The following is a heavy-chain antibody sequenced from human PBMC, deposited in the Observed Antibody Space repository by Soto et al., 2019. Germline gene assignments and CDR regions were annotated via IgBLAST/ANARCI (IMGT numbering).Heavy chain of an antibody. V-gene: IGHV1-18*01. D-gene: IGHD3-16*01. Sequence: QVQLVQSGAEVKKPGASVKVSCKASGYTFTSYGISWVRQAPGQGLEWMGWISSYNGTTNYAQKLQGRVTVTTDTSASTAYMGLRSLGSDDTAVYYFARGRIGGDYDYWGQGTLVTVSS. CDR1: GYTFTSYG. J-gene: IGHJ4*02. CDR2: ISSYNGTT. CDR3: ARGRIGGDYDY.